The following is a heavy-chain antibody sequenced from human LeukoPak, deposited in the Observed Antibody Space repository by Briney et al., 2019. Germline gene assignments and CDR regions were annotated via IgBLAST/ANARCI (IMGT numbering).Heavy chain of an antibody. CDR1: GGSIRSYY. V-gene: IGHV4-59*01. J-gene: IGHJ1*01. CDR2: IYYSGST. CDR3: ARGGGSHYLQD. Sequence: SETLSLTCTVSGGSIRSYYWSWIRQPPGKGLEWIGYIYYSGSTNYNPSLKSRVTISVDTSKNQFSLKLSSVTAADTAVYYCARGGGSHYLQDWGQGTLVTVSS. D-gene: IGHD3-16*01.